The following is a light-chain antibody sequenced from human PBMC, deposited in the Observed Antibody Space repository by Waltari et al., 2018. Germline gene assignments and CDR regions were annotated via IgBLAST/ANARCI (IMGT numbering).Light chain of an antibody. Sequence: DAVLTQSPLSLPVTLGQPASISCRSSQSLLSSDGNTYLSWFQLRPGQSPRPLIYKVLNRDSGVPDRFSGSGSGTDFTLKISRVEAEDVGDYYCMQLTQWPWTFGQGTKVEIK. CDR3: MQLTQWPWT. CDR1: QSLLSSDGNTY. V-gene: IGKV2-30*01. J-gene: IGKJ1*01. CDR2: KVL.